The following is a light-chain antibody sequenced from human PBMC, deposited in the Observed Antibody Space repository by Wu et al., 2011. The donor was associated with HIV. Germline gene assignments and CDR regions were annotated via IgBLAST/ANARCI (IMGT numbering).Light chain of an antibody. CDR3: QRLDHYPYT. Sequence: GTSSRATGIPDRFSGSGSGTDFTLTISSLQPDDFATYYCQRLDHYPYTFGGGTKVEIK. V-gene: IGKV3-7*02. J-gene: IGKJ4*01. CDR2: GTS.